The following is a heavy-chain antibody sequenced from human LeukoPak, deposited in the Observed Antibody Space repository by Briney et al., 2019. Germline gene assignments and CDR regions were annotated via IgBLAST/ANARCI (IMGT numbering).Heavy chain of an antibody. CDR2: IYLGDSDT. CDR3: ARHVLRGSSSWYQGYTNMGV. CDR1: GYRFTSYW. V-gene: IGHV5-51*01. Sequence: GESLNISCKASGYRFTSYWIGWVRQMPGKGLEWVGSIYLGDSDTRYSPSFQGQVTISADKSISTAYLQWSSLKASDTAMYYCARHVLRGSSSWYQGYTNMGVWGKGTPGTVS. J-gene: IGHJ6*03. D-gene: IGHD6-13*01.